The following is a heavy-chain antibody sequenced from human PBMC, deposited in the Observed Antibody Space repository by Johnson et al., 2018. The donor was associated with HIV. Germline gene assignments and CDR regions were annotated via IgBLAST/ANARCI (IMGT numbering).Heavy chain of an antibody. V-gene: IGHV3-20*04. J-gene: IGHJ3*02. CDR1: GFTVSCNY. CDR2: VSWNGGST. CDR3: ARDPRSWYDDAFDI. Sequence: VQVVESGGGLVQPGGSLRLSCAASGFTVSCNYLTWVRQAPGKGLEWVSLVSWNGGSTDYADSVKGRFTISRDNPMNSLYLQMHSLRAEDTALYYCARDPRSWYDDAFDIWGQGTMVTVSS. D-gene: IGHD6-13*01.